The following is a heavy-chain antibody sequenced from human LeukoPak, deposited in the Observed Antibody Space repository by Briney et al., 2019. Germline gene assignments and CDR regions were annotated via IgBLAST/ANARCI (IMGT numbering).Heavy chain of an antibody. Sequence: SETLSLTCTVSGGSISSSSYYWGCIRQPPGKGLECIGSIYYSGSTYYNPSLKSRVTISVDTSKNQFSLKLSSVTAADTAVCYCARGFASGSSPVGNYFDYWGQGTLVTVSS. CDR1: GGSISSSSYY. V-gene: IGHV4-39*01. J-gene: IGHJ4*02. D-gene: IGHD6-13*01. CDR2: IYYSGST. CDR3: ARGFASGSSPVGNYFDY.